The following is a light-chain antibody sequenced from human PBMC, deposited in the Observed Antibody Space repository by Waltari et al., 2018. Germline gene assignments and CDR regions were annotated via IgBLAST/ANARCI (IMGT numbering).Light chain of an antibody. CDR3: QSYDSDLRGV. CDR2: GST. Sequence: QSVLTQPPSVSGAPGQRVTISCTGTSSNTGVGFDVHWYQQHSGTAPKLLIEGSTHPHSGVHDRFSGDKSGTLASLAISGLQAEDDAYYYCQSYDSDLRGVCGGGTKLTVL. J-gene: IGLJ2*01. V-gene: IGLV1-40*01. CDR1: SSNTGVGFD.